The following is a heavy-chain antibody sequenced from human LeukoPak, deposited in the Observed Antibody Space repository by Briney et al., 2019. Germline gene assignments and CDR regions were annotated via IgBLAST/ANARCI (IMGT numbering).Heavy chain of an antibody. CDR1: GGTFSSYA. V-gene: IGHV1-69*13. Sequence: GASVKVSCKASGGTFSSYAISWVRQAPGQGLEWMGGIIPIFGTANYAQKFQGRATITADESTSTAYMELSSLRSEDTAVYYCASGVIVGATTFHWGQGTLVTVSS. J-gene: IGHJ4*02. CDR2: IIPIFGTA. CDR3: ASGVIVGATTFH. D-gene: IGHD1-26*01.